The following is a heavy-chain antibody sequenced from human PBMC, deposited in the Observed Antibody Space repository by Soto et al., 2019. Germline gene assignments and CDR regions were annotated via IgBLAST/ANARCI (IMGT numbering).Heavy chain of an antibody. V-gene: IGHV3-30-3*01. J-gene: IGHJ4*02. CDR3: ARHRQWLDDFDY. D-gene: IGHD6-19*01. CDR1: GFTFSSYA. Sequence: LRLSCAASGFTFSSYAMHWVRQAPGKGLEWVAVISYDGSNKYYADSVKGRFTISRDNSKNTLYLQMNSLRAEDTAVYYCARHRQWLDDFDYWGQGTLVTVSS. CDR2: ISYDGSNK.